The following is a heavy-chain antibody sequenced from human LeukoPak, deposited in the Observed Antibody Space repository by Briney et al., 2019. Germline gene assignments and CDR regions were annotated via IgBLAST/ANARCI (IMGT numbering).Heavy chain of an antibody. CDR1: GFTFSSYG. J-gene: IGHJ6*03. CDR3: ARDPYSGSYSDYYYYYMDV. Sequence: GGSLRLSCAASGFTFSSYGMHWVRQAPGKGLEWVAVISYDGSNKYYADSVKGRFTISRDNAKNSLYLQLNSLRAEDTAVYYCARDPYSGSYSDYYYYYMDVWGKGTTVTVSS. CDR2: ISYDGSNK. V-gene: IGHV3-30*03. D-gene: IGHD1-26*01.